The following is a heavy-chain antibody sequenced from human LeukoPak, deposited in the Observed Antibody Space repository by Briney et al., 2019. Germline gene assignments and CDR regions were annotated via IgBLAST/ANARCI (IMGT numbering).Heavy chain of an antibody. Sequence: ASVKVSCKVPGYTLTELSMHWVRQAPGKGLEWVSAISGSGGSTYYADSVKGRFTISRDNSKNTLYLQMNSLRAEDTAVYYCAKAHTAGATEYYFDYWGQGTLVTVSS. J-gene: IGHJ4*02. D-gene: IGHD5-12*01. CDR2: ISGSGGST. CDR1: GYTLTELS. V-gene: IGHV3-23*01. CDR3: AKAHTAGATEYYFDY.